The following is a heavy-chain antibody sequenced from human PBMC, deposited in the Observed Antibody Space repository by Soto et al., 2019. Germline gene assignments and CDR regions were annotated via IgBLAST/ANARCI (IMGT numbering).Heavy chain of an antibody. CDR1: GFSFGAFS. Sequence: VQLVESGGGLVQPGGSLRLSCASSGFSFGAFSMNWVRQAPGKGLEWVSYISSTSSTIYYADSVKGRFTISRDNAKNSVYLQMNSLRDEDTAVYYCAREGGRHCSPTRCYNAFDVWGQGTVVTVSS. D-gene: IGHD2-2*02. CDR2: ISSTSSTI. V-gene: IGHV3-48*02. J-gene: IGHJ3*01. CDR3: AREGGRHCSPTRCYNAFDV.